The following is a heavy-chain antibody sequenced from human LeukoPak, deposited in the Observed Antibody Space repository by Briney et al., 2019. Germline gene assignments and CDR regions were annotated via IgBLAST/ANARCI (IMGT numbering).Heavy chain of an antibody. CDR1: GLTFSSYA. V-gene: IGHV3-23*01. CDR2: ISGRGGST. CDR3: AKAFWDYGSGSYYRPHYYYGMDF. Sequence: PGGSLRLSCAASGLTFSSYAMSWVGQAAGKGGEGGGAISGRGGSTYYDYSVTACFTISIDNSNTTLYLQINSLRAEDTAVFYCAKAFWDYGSGSYYRPHYYYGMDFWGQGTPVTVSS. J-gene: IGHJ6*02. D-gene: IGHD3-10*01.